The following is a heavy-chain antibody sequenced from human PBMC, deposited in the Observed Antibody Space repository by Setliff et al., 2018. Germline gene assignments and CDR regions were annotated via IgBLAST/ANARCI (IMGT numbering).Heavy chain of an antibody. J-gene: IGHJ4*02. V-gene: IGHV1-18*01. D-gene: IGHD4-17*01. CDR1: GYTFATYG. CDR2: ISPYNSNT. Sequence: GASVKVSCKASGYTFATYGISWVRQAPGQGLEWMGWISPYNSNTNYAQNFQGRVTMTTDTSTSTAYMELRSLGSDDTAMYYCARDLSTTVMTRSWYYFDYWGQGTLVTVSS. CDR3: ARDLSTTVMTRSWYYFDY.